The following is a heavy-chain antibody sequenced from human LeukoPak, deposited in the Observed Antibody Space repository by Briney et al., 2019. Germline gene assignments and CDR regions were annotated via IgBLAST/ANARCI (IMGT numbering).Heavy chain of an antibody. Sequence: PGGSLRLSCAVSEFSYWMSWVRQAPGKGLEWVASIKEDGSERYYGDSVKGRFTISNDNTKNALYLQMNTLRAEDTAVYYCATEDGDSGSFYFDHWGQGTLVTVSS. D-gene: IGHD1-26*01. J-gene: IGHJ4*02. CDR3: ATEDGDSGSFYFDH. CDR1: EFSYW. V-gene: IGHV3-7*01. CDR2: IKEDGSER.